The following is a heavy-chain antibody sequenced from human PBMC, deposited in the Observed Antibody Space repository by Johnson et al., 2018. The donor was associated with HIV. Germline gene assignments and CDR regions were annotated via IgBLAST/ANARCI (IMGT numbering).Heavy chain of an antibody. D-gene: IGHD6-13*01. J-gene: IGHJ3*02. V-gene: IGHV3-30*03. CDR3: ASLIAAAGDDAFDI. CDR2: ISYDGSNK. Sequence: VQLVESGGGVVRPGGSLRLSCAASGFTFDDYGMSWVRQVAGKGLEWVAVISYDGSNKYYADSVKGRFTISRDNSKNTLYLQMNSLRAEDTAVYYCASLIAAAGDDAFDIWGQGTMVTVSS. CDR1: GFTFDDYG.